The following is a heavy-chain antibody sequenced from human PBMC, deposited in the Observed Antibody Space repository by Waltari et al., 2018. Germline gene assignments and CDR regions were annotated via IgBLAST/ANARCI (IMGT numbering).Heavy chain of an antibody. J-gene: IGHJ3*02. V-gene: IGHV1-69*01. CDR2: IIPIFGTA. D-gene: IGHD3-22*01. Sequence: QVQLVQSGAEVKKPGSSVKVSCKASGGTFSSYAISWVRQAPGQGLEWMGGIIPIFGTANYAQKFQGRVTITADESTSTAYMELNSLRPEDTATYYCARGRGFYDNFGDVAFETWGQGTLVIVSS. CDR3: ARGRGFYDNFGDVAFET. CDR1: GGTFSSYA.